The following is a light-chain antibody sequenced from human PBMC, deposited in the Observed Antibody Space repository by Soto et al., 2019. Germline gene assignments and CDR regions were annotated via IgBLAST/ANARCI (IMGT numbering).Light chain of an antibody. J-gene: IGKJ1*01. CDR3: QQYSSTFWT. CDR2: GAS. V-gene: IGKV3-20*01. Sequence: EIGLTQSPGTPSLSPGEKTTLSCRGSQSISSSYLAWYQQKPGQAPRLLVYGASSRATGIPDRFSGSGSGTDFTLTISRLEPEDFALYYCQQYSSTFWTLGQGTKV. CDR1: QSISSSY.